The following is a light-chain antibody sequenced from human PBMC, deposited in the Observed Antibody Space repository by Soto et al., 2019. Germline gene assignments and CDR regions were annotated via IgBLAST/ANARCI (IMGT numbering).Light chain of an antibody. V-gene: IGLV7-43*01. J-gene: IGLJ2*01. CDR2: STS. CDR3: LLYYGGAQVL. CDR1: AGAVTSDYY. Sequence: QTVVTQEPSLTVSPGGTVTLTCASSAGAVTSDYYANWLQQKPGQAPRALIYSTSKKHSWTPARFSGSLLGGKAALTLSAGQPGDGADYYCLLYYGGAQVLFGGGTKLPVL.